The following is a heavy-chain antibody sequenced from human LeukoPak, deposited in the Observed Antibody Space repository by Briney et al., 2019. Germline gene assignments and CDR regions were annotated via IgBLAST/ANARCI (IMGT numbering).Heavy chain of an antibody. J-gene: IGHJ4*02. CDR3: AKTLYGSGSYYY. D-gene: IGHD3-10*01. CDR2: IGDSGGST. V-gene: IGHV3-23*01. Sequence: EGSLRLSCAASGFTFSNYAISWVRQAPGKALEWVSTIGDSGGSTYYADYVKGRFTISRDNSKNTLYLQMNSLRAEDTAVYYCAKTLYGSGSYYYWGQGTLVTVSS. CDR1: GFTFSNYA.